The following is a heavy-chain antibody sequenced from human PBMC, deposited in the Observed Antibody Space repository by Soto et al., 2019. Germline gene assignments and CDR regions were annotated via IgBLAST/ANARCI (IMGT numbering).Heavy chain of an antibody. CDR1: GFTFIAYW. CDR3: TRGPRVSSTGTGAH. J-gene: IGHJ4*02. CDR2: ISDDGSTT. D-gene: IGHD1-1*01. Sequence: WWSLRLSCEVSGFTFIAYWIHCVRQLPGKGLIWVSRISDDGSTTTYADSVKGRFTISRDNAKNTLYLQMNSLRADDTGLYYCTRGPRVSSTGTGAHWGQGTLVTVSS. V-gene: IGHV3-74*01.